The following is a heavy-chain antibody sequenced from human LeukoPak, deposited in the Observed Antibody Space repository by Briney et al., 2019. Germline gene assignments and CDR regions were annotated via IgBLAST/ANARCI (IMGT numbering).Heavy chain of an antibody. Sequence: GGSLRLSCAASGFTFSSYVMTWVRQAPGKGLEWVSDISGSGGSTNYADSVKGRFTISRDNSKNTLYLQMNSLRAEDTAVYYCAKFPSSSTWSYSFDYWGQGTLVTVSS. CDR2: ISGSGGST. CDR1: GFTFSSYV. CDR3: AKFPSSSTWSYSFDY. V-gene: IGHV3-23*01. D-gene: IGHD6-13*01. J-gene: IGHJ4*02.